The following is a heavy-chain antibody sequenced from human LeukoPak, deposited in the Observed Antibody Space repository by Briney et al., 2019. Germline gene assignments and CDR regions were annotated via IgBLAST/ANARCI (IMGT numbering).Heavy chain of an antibody. D-gene: IGHD1-26*01. Sequence: ASAKVSCKASGYAFTGLYIHSGLQSPGQGRESMRWINPNSGGTNYAQKLQGRVTMTRDTSISTAYMELSRLRSDDTAVYYCARGPYSGSCQDYWDQGPLVTVSS. J-gene: IGHJ4*02. V-gene: IGHV1-2*02. CDR3: ARGPYSGSCQDY. CDR2: INPNSGGT. CDR1: GYAFTGLY.